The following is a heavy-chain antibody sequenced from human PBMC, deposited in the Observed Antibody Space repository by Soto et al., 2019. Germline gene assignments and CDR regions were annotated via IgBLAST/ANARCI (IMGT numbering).Heavy chain of an antibody. J-gene: IGHJ3*02. CDR3: TRDADRFDFVWGRNDAFDI. CDR2: TRAYNNNP. V-gene: IGHV1-18*01. CDR1: GYSFTDYG. D-gene: IGHD3-16*01. Sequence: QVQLVQSGPEVKKPGASVKVSCKASGYSFTDYGIGWVRQAPGQGLEWVGWTRAYNNNPNYAKSLQGRVNVTTDTSTRMAYLELSSLSSDDTAVYYCTRDADRFDFVWGRNDAFDIWGQGTLVIVSS.